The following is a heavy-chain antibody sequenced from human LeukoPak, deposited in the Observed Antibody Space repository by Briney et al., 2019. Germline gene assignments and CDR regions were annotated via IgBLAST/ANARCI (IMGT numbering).Heavy chain of an antibody. V-gene: IGHV3-23*01. CDR1: GFTFSSYA. D-gene: IGHD1-26*01. CDR3: ARVRGSYSFAFDI. CDR2: ISGSGGST. Sequence: GGSLRLSCAASGFTFSSYAMSWVRQAPGKGLEWVSAISGSGGSTYYADSVKGRFTISRDNSKNTLYLQMNSLRAEDTAVYYCARVRGSYSFAFDIWGQGTMVTVSS. J-gene: IGHJ3*02.